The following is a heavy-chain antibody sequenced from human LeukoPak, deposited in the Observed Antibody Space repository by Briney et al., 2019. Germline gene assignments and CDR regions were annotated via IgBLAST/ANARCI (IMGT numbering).Heavy chain of an antibody. CDR3: ASSRVYGYHDY. V-gene: IGHV3-23*01. D-gene: IGHD5-18*01. CDR2: ITGSGDAT. CDR1: GFTFSTYP. Sequence: PGGALRLSCTASGFTFSTYPMYWVRQAPGKGLEWVSAITGSGDATYYAESMKGRFTLSRDNSKNTLYLQMNSLRAEDTAVYCCASSRVYGYHDYWGQGTLVTVSS. J-gene: IGHJ4*02.